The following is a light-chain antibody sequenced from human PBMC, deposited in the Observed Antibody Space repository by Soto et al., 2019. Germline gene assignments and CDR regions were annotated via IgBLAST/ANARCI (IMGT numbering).Light chain of an antibody. V-gene: IGKV2-28*01. J-gene: IGKJ1*01. CDR3: MQPLQSWT. Sequence: DIVVTQSPLSLPFTPGEPASISCTASQILLHSNGYNYLDWYLQKPGQSPQLLIYLGSNRASGVPDRFSGSGSGTDFTLKISRVEAEDVGVYYCMQPLQSWTFGQGTKVDIK. CDR1: QILLHSNGYNY. CDR2: LGS.